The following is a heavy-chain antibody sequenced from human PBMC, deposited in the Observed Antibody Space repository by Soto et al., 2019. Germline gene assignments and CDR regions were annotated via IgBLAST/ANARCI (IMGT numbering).Heavy chain of an antibody. CDR2: ISSSGSCT. CDR1: GFTFSSYI. D-gene: IGHD3-22*01. J-gene: IGHJ4*02. Sequence: PGGSLRLSCAASGFTFSSYIMNWVRQAPGKGLEWVSSISSSGSCTYYADSVKGRFTISRDNSKSTLYLQMNSLRAEDTAIYYCAKDESRVNVNWGQGTPVTVSS. V-gene: IGHV3-21*04. CDR3: AKDESRVNVN.